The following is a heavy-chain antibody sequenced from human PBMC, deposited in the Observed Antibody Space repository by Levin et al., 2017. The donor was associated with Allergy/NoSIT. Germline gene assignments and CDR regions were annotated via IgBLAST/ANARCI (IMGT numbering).Heavy chain of an antibody. CDR1: GYSFMTSS. Sequence: EASVKVSCKASGYSFMTSSMHWVRQAPGQGLEWMGWINAGNGKTKYSQRFQGRVSITRDTSANTGYMELSGLRSEDTAVYYCARDSDWLVQPDYSGMDVWGQGTTVTVSS. CDR3: ARDSDWLVQPDYSGMDV. V-gene: IGHV1-3*01. J-gene: IGHJ6*02. D-gene: IGHD6-19*01. CDR2: INAGNGKT.